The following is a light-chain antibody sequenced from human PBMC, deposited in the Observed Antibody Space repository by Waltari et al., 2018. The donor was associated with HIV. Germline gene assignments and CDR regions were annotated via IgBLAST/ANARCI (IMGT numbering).Light chain of an antibody. Sequence: SYELTQPPSVSVSPGQTARSTCSGDALPKQDAYWYQQKPGQAPVLVIYKDSERPSGIPERFSGSSSGTPVTLTISGVQAEDEADYYCQSADSSGTYRVFGGGTKLTVL. CDR3: QSADSSGTYRV. V-gene: IGLV3-25*03. CDR2: KDS. CDR1: ALPKQD. J-gene: IGLJ3*02.